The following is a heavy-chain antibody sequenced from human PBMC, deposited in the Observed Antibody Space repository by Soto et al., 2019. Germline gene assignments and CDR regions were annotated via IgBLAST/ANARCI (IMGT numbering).Heavy chain of an antibody. CDR2: IVPIFGTA. CDR1: GGTFNSYG. D-gene: IGHD5-12*01. V-gene: IGHV1-69*06. Sequence: SVKVSCKASGGTFNSYGLTWVRQAPGQGLEWMGRIVPIFGTANYAQRFQGRVTITADKSTSTAYMELSNLRSEDTAVYYCASRVNGYSGFATDCWGQGTLVTVSS. CDR3: ASRVNGYSGFATDC. J-gene: IGHJ4*02.